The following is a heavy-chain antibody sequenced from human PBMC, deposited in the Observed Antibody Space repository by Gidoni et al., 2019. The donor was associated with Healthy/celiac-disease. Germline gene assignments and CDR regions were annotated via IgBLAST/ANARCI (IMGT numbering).Heavy chain of an antibody. V-gene: IGHV3-23*01. Sequence: EVQLLESGGGLLQPGGSLRLSCAASGFTVSSYAMSWVRQAPGKGLEGVSAISGSGGSTYYADSVKGRFTISRDNSKNTLYLQMNILRAEDTAVYYCASRLDDFWSGYSFDYWGQGTLVTVSS. CDR3: ASRLDDFWSGYSFDY. CDR2: ISGSGGST. J-gene: IGHJ4*02. CDR1: GFTVSSYA. D-gene: IGHD3-3*01.